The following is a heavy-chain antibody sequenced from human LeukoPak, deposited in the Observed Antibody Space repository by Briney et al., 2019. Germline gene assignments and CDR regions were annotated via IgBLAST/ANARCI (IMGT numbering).Heavy chain of an antibody. CDR2: IYYSGST. D-gene: IGHD3-22*01. CDR3: ARGGRISGYYYYTDAFDI. J-gene: IGHJ3*02. Sequence: SETLSLTCTVSGGSISSYYWSWIRQPPGKGVVWIGYIYYSGSTNYNPSLKSRVTISVDTSKNQFSLKLSSVTAADTAVYYCARGGRISGYYYYTDAFDIWGQGTMVTVSS. CDR1: GGSISSYY. V-gene: IGHV4-59*01.